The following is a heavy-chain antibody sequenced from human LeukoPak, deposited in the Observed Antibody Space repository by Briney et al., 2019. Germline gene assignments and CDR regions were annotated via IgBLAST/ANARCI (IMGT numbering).Heavy chain of an antibody. CDR1: GYTFTGYY. V-gene: IGHV1-2*02. CDR2: INPASGGT. D-gene: IGHD6-13*01. J-gene: IGHJ4*02. CDR3: ARGWAAAATGYFDT. Sequence: ASVKVSCTASGYTFTGYYMHWVRQAPGQGLEWMGWINPASGGTNYAQKFQDRVTMTRDTSISTAYMDLSSLRSDDTAVYYCARGWAAAATGYFDTWGQGTLVIVSS.